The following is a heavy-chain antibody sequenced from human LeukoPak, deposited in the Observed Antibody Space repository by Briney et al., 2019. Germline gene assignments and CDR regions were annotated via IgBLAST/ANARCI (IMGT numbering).Heavy chain of an antibody. CDR3: ASEYCSSTSCYFDY. J-gene: IGHJ4*02. CDR2: GFYTGST. D-gene: IGHD2-2*01. CDR1: GGSISSYY. V-gene: IGHV4-59*01. Sequence: PSETLSLTCTLSGGSISSYYWSWIRQPPGKGLEWIGYGFYTGSTNYNPSLKSRVTISVDTSNNQFSLKLSSVTAADTAVYYCASEYCSSTSCYFDYWGQGNLVTVSS.